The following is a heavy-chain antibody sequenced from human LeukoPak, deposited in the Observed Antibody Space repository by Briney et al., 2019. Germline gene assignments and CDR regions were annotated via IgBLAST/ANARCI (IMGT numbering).Heavy chain of an antibody. CDR3: ARDQTDYDFWSGYSAAFDI. D-gene: IGHD3-3*01. Sequence: SQTLSLTCTVSGGSISSYYWSWIRQPPGKGLEWIGYIYYSGSTNYNPSLKSRVTISVDTSKNLFSLKLSSVTAADTAVYYCARDQTDYDFWSGYSAAFDIWGQGTMVTVSS. J-gene: IGHJ3*02. CDR2: IYYSGST. CDR1: GGSISSYY. V-gene: IGHV4-59*01.